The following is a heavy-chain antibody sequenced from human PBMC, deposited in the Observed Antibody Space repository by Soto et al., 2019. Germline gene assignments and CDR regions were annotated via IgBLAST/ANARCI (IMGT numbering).Heavy chain of an antibody. CDR2: ISYDGSNK. V-gene: IGHV3-30-3*01. CDR1: GFTFSSYA. D-gene: IGHD6-19*01. J-gene: IGHJ1*01. CDR3: ARGSRQWLVPPSFAEYFQH. Sequence: GGSLRLSCAASGFTFSSYAMHWVRQAPGKGLEWVAVISYDGSNKYYADSVKGRFTISRDNSKNTLYLQMNSLRAEDTAVYYCARGSRQWLVPPSFAEYFQHWGQGTLVTVSS.